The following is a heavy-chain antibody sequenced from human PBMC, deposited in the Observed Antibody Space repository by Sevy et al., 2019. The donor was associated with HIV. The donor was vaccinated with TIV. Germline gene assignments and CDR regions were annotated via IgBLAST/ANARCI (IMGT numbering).Heavy chain of an antibody. Sequence: GGSLRLSCAASGFTFSSYGMHWVRQAPGKGLEWVAFIWYDGTDKYYADSVKGRFTISRDNSKNTLYLQMNSLRAEDTAVYYCASYILTGSDYWGQGTLVTVSS. D-gene: IGHD3-9*01. CDR3: ASYILTGSDY. CDR1: GFTFSSYG. V-gene: IGHV3-30*02. J-gene: IGHJ4*02. CDR2: IWYDGTDK.